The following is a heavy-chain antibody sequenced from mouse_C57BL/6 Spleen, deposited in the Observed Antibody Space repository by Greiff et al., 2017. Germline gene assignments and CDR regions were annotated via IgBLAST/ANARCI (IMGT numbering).Heavy chain of an antibody. V-gene: IGHV1-80*01. J-gene: IGHJ3*01. CDR2: IYPGDGDT. CDR1: GYAFSSYW. CDR3: ARTLYSNYAWFAY. Sequence: QVQLKQSGAELVKPGASVKISCKASGYAFSSYWMNWVKQRPGTGLEWIGQIYPGDGDTNYNGKFKGKATLTADKSSSTAYMQLSSLTSEDSAVYFCARTLYSNYAWFAYWGQGTLVTVSA. D-gene: IGHD2-5*01.